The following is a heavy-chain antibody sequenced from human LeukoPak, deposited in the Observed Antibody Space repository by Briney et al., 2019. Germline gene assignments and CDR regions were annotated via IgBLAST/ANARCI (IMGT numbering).Heavy chain of an antibody. V-gene: IGHV4-34*01. CDR2: INHSGST. D-gene: IGHD5-24*01. CDR1: GGSCSGYY. Sequence: SETLSLNGAGYGGSCSGYYWSWIRQPPGKGLEGIGEINHSGSTNYNQSLKSRVTISVDTSKNQFSLKLSSVTAADTAVYYCARGVTKRWLQRAYYFDYWGQGTLVTVSS. CDR3: ARGVTKRWLQRAYYFDY. J-gene: IGHJ4*02.